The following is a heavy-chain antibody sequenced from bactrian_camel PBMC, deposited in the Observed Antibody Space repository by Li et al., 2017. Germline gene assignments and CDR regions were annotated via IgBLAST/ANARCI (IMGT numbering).Heavy chain of an antibody. CDR1: PYRLNC. D-gene: IGHD1*01. Sequence: HVQLVESGGGSVQAGESLRLTCTISPYRLNCMAWFRQSPGKEREGVAAIKSGGGTTAYDDSVKGRFTISEDKAKNTVYLQMNSLKFEDSAMYYCAADLRGPPTAWREVRSVDHWGQGTQVTVS. V-gene: IGHV3S54*01. CDR2: IKSGGGTT. J-gene: IGHJ4*01. CDR3: AADLRGPPTAWREVRSVDH.